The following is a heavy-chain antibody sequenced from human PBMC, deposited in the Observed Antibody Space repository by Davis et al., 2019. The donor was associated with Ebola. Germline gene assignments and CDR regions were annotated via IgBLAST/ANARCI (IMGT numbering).Heavy chain of an antibody. J-gene: IGHJ6*02. CDR1: GGSISSYY. Sequence: SETLSLTCTVSGGSISSYYWSWIRQPPGKGLEWIGYIYYSGSTNYNPSLKSRVTISVDTSKNQFSLKLSSVTAADTAVYYCARAPYDFWSGYHYYYYYGMDVWGQGTTVTVSS. D-gene: IGHD3-3*01. CDR3: ARAPYDFWSGYHYYYYYGMDV. V-gene: IGHV4-59*12. CDR2: IYYSGST.